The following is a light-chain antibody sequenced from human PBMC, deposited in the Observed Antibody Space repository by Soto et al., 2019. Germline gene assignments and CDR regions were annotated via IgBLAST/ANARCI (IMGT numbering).Light chain of an antibody. Sequence: QSALTQPASVSGSPGQSITISCTGTNSDVGGYNYVSWYQQHPNKAPKLMIYDVSSRPSGVSNRFSGSKSGNTASLTISGLQAEDAADYYCSAYTSSGTLVVFGGGTKLTVL. J-gene: IGLJ2*01. CDR2: DVS. CDR1: NSDVGGYNY. CDR3: SAYTSSGTLVV. V-gene: IGLV2-14*01.